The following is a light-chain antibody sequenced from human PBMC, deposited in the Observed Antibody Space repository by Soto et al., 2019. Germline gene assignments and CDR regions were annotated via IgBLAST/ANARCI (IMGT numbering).Light chain of an antibody. J-gene: IGLJ2*01. CDR1: SSDVGGYNY. CDR3: SSYTSSSTLVV. CDR2: AVS. Sequence: QSALTQPDSVSGSPGQSITISCTGTSSDVGGYNYVSWYQQHPGKAPKLMIYAVSNRPSGVSNRFSGSKSGNTASLTISGLQAEDEAVYYCSSYTSSSTLVVFGGGTKLTVL. V-gene: IGLV2-14*01.